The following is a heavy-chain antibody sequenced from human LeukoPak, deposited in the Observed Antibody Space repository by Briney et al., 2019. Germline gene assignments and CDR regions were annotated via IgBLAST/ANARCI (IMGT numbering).Heavy chain of an antibody. CDR1: GFTVSSNY. Sequence: GGSLRLSCAASGFTVSSNYMSWVRQAPGKGLEWVSAISGSGGSTYYADSVKGRFTISRDNSKNTLYLQMNSLRAEDTAVYYCAKAGRYCSSTSCYYGIDYWGQGTLVTVSS. J-gene: IGHJ4*02. D-gene: IGHD2-2*01. CDR3: AKAGRYCSSTSCYYGIDY. CDR2: ISGSGGST. V-gene: IGHV3-23*01.